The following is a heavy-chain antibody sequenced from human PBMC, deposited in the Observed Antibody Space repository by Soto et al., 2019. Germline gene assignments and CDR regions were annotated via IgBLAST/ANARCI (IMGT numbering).Heavy chain of an antibody. D-gene: IGHD2-15*01. Sequence: PSETLSLTCTVSGYSISSGYYWGWIRQPPGKGLEWIGSIYHSGSTYYNPSLKSRVTISVDTSKNQFSLKLSSVTAADTAVYYCAKGSTDGGPYYYYGMDVWGQGTTVTVSS. CDR3: AKGSTDGGPYYYYGMDV. CDR1: GYSISSGYY. CDR2: IYHSGST. V-gene: IGHV4-38-2*02. J-gene: IGHJ6*02.